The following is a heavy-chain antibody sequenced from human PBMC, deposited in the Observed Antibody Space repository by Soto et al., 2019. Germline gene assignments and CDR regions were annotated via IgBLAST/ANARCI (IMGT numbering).Heavy chain of an antibody. Sequence: PGGSLRLSCAASGFTFSSYAMSWVRQAPGKGLEWASAISGSGGSTYYADSVKGRFTISRDNSKNTLYLQMNSLRAEDTAVYYCAKDYRRILLQDYYYGMDVWGQGTTVTVSS. CDR1: GFTFSSYA. J-gene: IGHJ6*02. CDR3: AKDYRRILLQDYYYGMDV. D-gene: IGHD1-1*01. CDR2: ISGSGGST. V-gene: IGHV3-23*01.